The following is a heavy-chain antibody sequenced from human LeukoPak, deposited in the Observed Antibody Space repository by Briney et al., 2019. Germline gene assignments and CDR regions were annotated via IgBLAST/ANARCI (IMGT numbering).Heavy chain of an antibody. CDR3: ARHGGATPFDY. Sequence: PSETLSLTCSVSGGSISGYYWSWIRQPAGKGLEWIGRVYTSGSTNWSTNYNPSLKSRVTISVDTSKNQFSLKLSSVTAADTAVYYCARHGGATPFDYWGQGTLVTVSS. CDR2: VYTSGSTNWST. V-gene: IGHV4-4*07. D-gene: IGHD1-26*01. CDR1: GGSISGYY. J-gene: IGHJ4*02.